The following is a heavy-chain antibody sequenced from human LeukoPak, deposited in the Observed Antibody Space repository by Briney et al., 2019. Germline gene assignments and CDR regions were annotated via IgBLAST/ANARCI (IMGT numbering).Heavy chain of an antibody. CDR1: GGSISSYY. D-gene: IGHD3-3*01. CDR3: ARGRFLDAFDI. Sequence: PSETLSLTCTVSGGSISSYYWSWIRQPPGKGLDWIGYIYYSGSTKYKPSLKSRVTISVDTSKNQFSLKLSSVTAADTAVYYCARGRFLDAFDIWGQGTMVTVSS. J-gene: IGHJ3*02. V-gene: IGHV4-59*01. CDR2: IYYSGST.